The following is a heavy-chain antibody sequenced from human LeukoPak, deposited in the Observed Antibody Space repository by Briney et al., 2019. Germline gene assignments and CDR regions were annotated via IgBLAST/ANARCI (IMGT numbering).Heavy chain of an antibody. CDR1: GFTFSSYG. V-gene: IGHV3-23*01. CDR3: AWGLGSYYDSSGPFDY. J-gene: IGHJ4*02. Sequence: QPGGSLRLSCAASGFTFSSYGMSWVRQAPGKGLEWVSAISGSGGSTYYADSVKGRFTISRDNSKNTLYLQMNSLRAEDTAVYYCAWGLGSYYDSSGPFDYWGQGTLVTVSS. CDR2: ISGSGGST. D-gene: IGHD3-22*01.